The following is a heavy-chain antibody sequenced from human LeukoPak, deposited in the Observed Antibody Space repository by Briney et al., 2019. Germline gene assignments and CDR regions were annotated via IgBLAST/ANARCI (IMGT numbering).Heavy chain of an antibody. J-gene: IGHJ5*02. D-gene: IGHD2-8*01. CDR3: TTPNEGNWFDP. CDR1: GFTFSDSA. CDR2: IRDKGYGHAT. Sequence: GGSLKLSCAASGFTFSDSAIHWVRQASGKGLEWVGRIRDKGYGHATAYAASVKGRFTLSRDDSKNTAYLQMNSLKTEDTALYYCTTPNEGNWFDPWGQGTLVTVSS. V-gene: IGHV3-73*01.